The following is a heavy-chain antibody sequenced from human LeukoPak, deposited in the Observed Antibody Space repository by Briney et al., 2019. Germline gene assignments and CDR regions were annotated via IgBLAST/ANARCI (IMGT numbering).Heavy chain of an antibody. Sequence: PSETLSLACTVSGGSISSGDYDWGWLRQPPGRGREWIGYIYYSGSTYNNPSLKRRVTISLDSPPTQFSLKLSSVTPPATSVYYSGPSGRHIVGATGFDSCGDRTLFTVSS. CDR2: IYYSGST. D-gene: IGHD1-26*01. V-gene: IGHV4-30-4*08. J-gene: IGHJ4*03. CDR1: GGSISSGDYD. CDR3: GPSGRHIVGATGFDS.